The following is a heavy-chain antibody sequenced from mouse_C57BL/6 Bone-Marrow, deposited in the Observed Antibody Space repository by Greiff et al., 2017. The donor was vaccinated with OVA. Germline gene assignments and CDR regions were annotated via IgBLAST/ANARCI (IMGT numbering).Heavy chain of an antibody. V-gene: IGHV1-81*01. CDR2: IYPRSGNT. CDR1: GYTFTSYG. J-gene: IGHJ4*01. D-gene: IGHD3-3*01. CDR3: ARWTRGWDAMDY. Sequence: VKLVESGAELARPGASVKLSCKASGYTFTSYGISWVKQRTGQGLEWIGEIYPRSGNTYYNEQFKGKATLTADKSSSTAYMELRSLTSEDSAVYFCARWTRGWDAMDYWGQGTSVTVSS.